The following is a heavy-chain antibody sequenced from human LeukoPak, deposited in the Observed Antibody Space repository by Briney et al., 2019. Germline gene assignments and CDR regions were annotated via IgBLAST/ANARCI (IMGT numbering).Heavy chain of an antibody. CDR3: ARAQDIVVVGENWFDP. V-gene: IGHV4-59*01. CDR1: GGSFSSYY. J-gene: IGHJ5*02. D-gene: IGHD2-15*01. CDR2: IYYSGST. Sequence: PSETLSLTCTVSGGSFSSYYWSWIRQPPGKGLEWIGYIYYSGSTNYNPSLKSRVTISVDTSKNQFSLKLSSVTAADTAVYYCARAQDIVVVGENWFDPWGQGTLVTVSS.